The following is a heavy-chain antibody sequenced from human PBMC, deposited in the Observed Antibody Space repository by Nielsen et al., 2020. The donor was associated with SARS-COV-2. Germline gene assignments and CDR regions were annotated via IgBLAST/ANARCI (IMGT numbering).Heavy chain of an antibody. CDR3: AKDRPPNYSYGMDV. CDR2: IGSSGDST. CDR1: GFTFSSYA. V-gene: IGHV3-23*01. J-gene: IGHJ6*02. Sequence: GESLKISCTASGFTFSSYAMTWVRQAPGKGLEWVSTIGSSGDSTYYADSVKGRFTISRDNSKTTLYLQMNSLRAEDTAIYYCAKDRPPNYSYGMDVWGQGTTVTVSS.